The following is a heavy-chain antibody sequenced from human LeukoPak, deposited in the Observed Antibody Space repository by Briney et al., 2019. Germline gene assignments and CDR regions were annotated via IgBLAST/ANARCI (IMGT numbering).Heavy chain of an antibody. V-gene: IGHV4-59*01. D-gene: IGHD3-22*01. CDR2: IYYSGST. Sequence: SETLSLTCTVSGGSISSYYWSWIRQPPGKGLEWIGYIYYSGSTNYNPSLKTRVTISVDTSKNQFSLKLSSVTAADTAVYYCAGASYDSSGVHWGQGTLVTVSS. J-gene: IGHJ4*02. CDR1: GGSISSYY. CDR3: AGASYDSSGVH.